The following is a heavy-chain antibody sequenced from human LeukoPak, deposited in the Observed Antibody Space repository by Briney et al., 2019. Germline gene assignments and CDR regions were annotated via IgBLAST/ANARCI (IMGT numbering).Heavy chain of an antibody. V-gene: IGHV7-4-1*02. CDR2: INTNTGNP. J-gene: IGHJ4*02. CDR3: AVMVRGVIMDY. Sequence: ASVKASCKASGYTFTSYAMNWVRQAPGQGLEWMGWINTNTGNPTYAQGFTGRFVFSLDTSVSTAYLQISSLKAEDTAVYYCAVMVRGVIMDYWGQGTLVTVSS. D-gene: IGHD3-10*01. CDR1: GYTFTSYA.